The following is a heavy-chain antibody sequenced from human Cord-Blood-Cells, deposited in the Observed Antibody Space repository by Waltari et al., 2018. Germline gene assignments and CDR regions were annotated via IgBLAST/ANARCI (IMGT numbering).Heavy chain of an antibody. D-gene: IGHD2-21*01. Sequence: QVQLVESGGGVVQPGRSLRLSCAASGFTFSSYGMHWVRQDTGKGLEWVAVIWYDGSNKYYADSVKGRFTISRDNSKNTLYLQMNSLRAEDTAVYYCAREVAYCGGDCYYYYYGMDVWGQGTTVTVSS. V-gene: IGHV3-33*01. CDR2: IWYDGSNK. CDR3: AREVAYCGGDCYYYYYGMDV. CDR1: GFTFSSYG. J-gene: IGHJ6*02.